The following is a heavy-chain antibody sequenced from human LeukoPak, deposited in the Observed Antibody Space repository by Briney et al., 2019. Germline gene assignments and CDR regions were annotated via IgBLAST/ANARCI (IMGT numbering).Heavy chain of an antibody. D-gene: IGHD3-3*01. CDR2: IIPIFGTA. Sequence: ASVKVSCKASGGTFSSYAISWVRQAPGQGLEWMGGIIPIFGTANYAQKFQGRVTITTDESTSTAYMELSSLRSEDTAVYYCARANVLRFLEWLLSGFDYWGQGTLVTASS. CDR3: ARANVLRFLEWLLSGFDY. J-gene: IGHJ4*02. CDR1: GGTFSSYA. V-gene: IGHV1-69*05.